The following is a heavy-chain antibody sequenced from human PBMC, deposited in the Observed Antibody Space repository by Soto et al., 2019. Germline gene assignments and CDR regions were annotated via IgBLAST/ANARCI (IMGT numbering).Heavy chain of an antibody. CDR1: GFTFSSYS. D-gene: IGHD2-15*01. J-gene: IGHJ4*02. V-gene: IGHV3-21*01. Sequence: EVQLVESGGGLVKPGGSLRLSCAASGFTFSSYSMNWVRQAPGKGLEWVSSISSSSSYIYYADSVKGRFTISRDNAKNSLYLQMSSLRAEYTAVYYCARDPRYCSGGSCYPLAGERDYWGQGTLVAVSS. CDR2: ISSSSSYI. CDR3: ARDPRYCSGGSCYPLAGERDY.